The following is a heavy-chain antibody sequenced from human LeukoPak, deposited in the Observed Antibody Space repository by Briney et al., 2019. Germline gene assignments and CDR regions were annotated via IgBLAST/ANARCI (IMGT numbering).Heavy chain of an antibody. CDR1: GFTFSSYS. CDR3: ARTPLYITIFGVGLAFDI. D-gene: IGHD3-3*01. CDR2: ISSSSSTI. J-gene: IGHJ3*02. Sequence: GSLRLSCAASGFTFSSYSMNWVRQAPGKGLEWVSYISSSSSTIYYADSVKGRFTISRDNAKNSLYLQMNSLRAEDTAVYYCARTPLYITIFGVGLAFDIWGQGTMVTVSS. V-gene: IGHV3-48*01.